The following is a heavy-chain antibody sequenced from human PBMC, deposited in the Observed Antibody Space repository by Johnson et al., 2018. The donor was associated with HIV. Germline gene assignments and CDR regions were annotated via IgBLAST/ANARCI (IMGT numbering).Heavy chain of an antibody. CDR1: GFTFSSYA. Sequence: VQLVESGGGLVQPGGSLRLSCAASGFTFSSYAMSWVRQAPGKGLEWVSAISGSGGSTYYADSVKGRFTISRDNSKNTLYLQMNSLRAEGTAVYYCAKEISRSVVGASDAFDIWGQGTMVTVSS. D-gene: IGHD1-26*01. CDR3: AKEISRSVVGASDAFDI. J-gene: IGHJ3*02. V-gene: IGHV3-23*04. CDR2: ISGSGGST.